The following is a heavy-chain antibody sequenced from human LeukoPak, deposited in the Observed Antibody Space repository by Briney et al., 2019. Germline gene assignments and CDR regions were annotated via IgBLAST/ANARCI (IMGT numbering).Heavy chain of an antibody. CDR3: ARLLWGSSWYYFDS. J-gene: IGHJ4*02. D-gene: IGHD3-16*01. CDR1: GGSIDRGGNY. V-gene: IGHV4-31*03. Sequence: SQTLSLTCTVSGGSIDRGGNYWSWIRQHPGGGLQWIGNIFYSGSADYNPSLRSRVTMSVDTSKSQFSLKLTSVTAADTAVYVCARLLWGSSWYYFDSWGRGILVTVTS. CDR2: IFYSGSA.